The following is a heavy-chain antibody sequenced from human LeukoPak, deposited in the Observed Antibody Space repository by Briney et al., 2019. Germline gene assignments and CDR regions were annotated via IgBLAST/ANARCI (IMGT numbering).Heavy chain of an antibody. V-gene: IGHV3-64*04. CDR3: ARGGGLDV. CDR2: ISSNGGST. J-gene: IGHJ6*02. Sequence: GGSLRLSCSASGFTFSSYAMHWVRQAPGKGLEYVSAISSNGGSTYYADSVKGRFTISRDNAKNSLYLQMSNLRAEDTAVYFCARGGGLDVWGQGATVTVSS. CDR1: GFTFSSYA. D-gene: IGHD3-16*01.